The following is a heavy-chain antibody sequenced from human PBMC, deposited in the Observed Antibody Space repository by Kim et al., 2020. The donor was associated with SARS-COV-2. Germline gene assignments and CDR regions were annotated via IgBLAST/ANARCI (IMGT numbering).Heavy chain of an antibody. J-gene: IGHJ4*02. D-gene: IGHD3-10*01. CDR2: ISGSGGST. CDR3: AKDWDIWFGELTALDY. Sequence: GGSLRLSCAASGFTFSSYAMSWVRQAPGKGLEWVSAISGSGGSTYYADSVKGRFTISRDNSKNTLYLQMNSLRAEDTAVYYCAKDWDIWFGELTALDYWGQGTLVTVSS. V-gene: IGHV3-23*01. CDR1: GFTFSSYA.